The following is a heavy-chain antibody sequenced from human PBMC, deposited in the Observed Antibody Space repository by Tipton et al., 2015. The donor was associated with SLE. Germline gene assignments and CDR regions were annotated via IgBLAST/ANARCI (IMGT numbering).Heavy chain of an antibody. CDR1: GYTFTGYY. J-gene: IGHJ1*01. CDR3: ARADPSSTYFQH. D-gene: IGHD2-2*01. Sequence: QSGPEVKKPGASVKVSCKASGYTFTGYYMHWVRQAPGQGLEWMGWINPNSGGTNYAQKFQGRVTMTRDTSISTAYMELRSLRSDDTAVYYCARADPSSTYFQHWGQGTLVTVSS. V-gene: IGHV1-2*02. CDR2: INPNSGGT.